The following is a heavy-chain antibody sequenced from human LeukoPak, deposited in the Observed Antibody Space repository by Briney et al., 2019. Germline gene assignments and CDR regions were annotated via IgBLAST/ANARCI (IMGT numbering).Heavy chain of an antibody. J-gene: IGHJ5*02. CDR3: ARRFSSSWYVWFDP. D-gene: IGHD6-13*01. CDR2: ISHSGST. CDR1: GGSFSGYY. Sequence: SETLSLTCAVYGGSFSGYYWSWIRQPPGKGLEWIGEISHSGSTNYNPSLKSRVTISVDTSKNQFSLKLSSVTAADTAVYYCARRFSSSWYVWFDPWGQGTLVTVSS. V-gene: IGHV4-34*01.